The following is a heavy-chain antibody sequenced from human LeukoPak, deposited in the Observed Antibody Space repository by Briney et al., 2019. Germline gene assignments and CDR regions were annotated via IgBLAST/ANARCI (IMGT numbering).Heavy chain of an antibody. CDR1: GGSISSYY. V-gene: IGHV4-59*01. J-gene: IGHJ6*02. CDR3: AREHYYYYGMDV. CDR2: IYYSGST. Sequence: SETLSLTCTVSGGSISSYYWSWIRQPPGKGLEWIGYIYYSGSTSYNPSLKSRVTISVDTSKNQFSLKLSSVTAADTAVYYCAREHYYYYGMDVWGQGTTVTVSS.